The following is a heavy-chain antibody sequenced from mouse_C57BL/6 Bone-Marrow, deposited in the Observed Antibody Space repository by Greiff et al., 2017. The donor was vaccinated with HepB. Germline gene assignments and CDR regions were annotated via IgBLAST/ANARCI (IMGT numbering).Heavy chain of an antibody. CDR3: ARDHYRNPYYYAMDY. D-gene: IGHD2-5*01. V-gene: IGHV1-69*01. Sequence: QVQLQQPGAELVMPGASVKLSCKASGYTFTSYWMHWVKQRPGQGLEWIGEIDPSDSYTNYNQKFKGKSTLTVDKSSSTAYMHLSSLTSEDSAVYYCARDHYRNPYYYAMDYWGQGTSVTVSS. CDR1: GYTFTSYW. CDR2: IDPSDSYT. J-gene: IGHJ4*01.